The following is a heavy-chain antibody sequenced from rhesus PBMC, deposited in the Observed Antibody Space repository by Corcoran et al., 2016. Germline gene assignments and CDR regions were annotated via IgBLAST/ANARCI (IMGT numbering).Heavy chain of an antibody. Sequence: EVQLVQSGAEVKKPGASVKISCKASGYTFTDYYLHWVRHAPGKGLEWMGRVDPEDGEAIHAQKFQDRFTITADTSTDTAYMELSSLRSEDTAVYYCATLLPGYSGSQIDYWGQGVLVTVSS. V-gene: IGHV1-111*02. J-gene: IGHJ4*01. CDR1: GYTFTDYY. CDR2: VDPEDGEA. CDR3: ATLLPGYSGSQIDY. D-gene: IGHD6-25*01.